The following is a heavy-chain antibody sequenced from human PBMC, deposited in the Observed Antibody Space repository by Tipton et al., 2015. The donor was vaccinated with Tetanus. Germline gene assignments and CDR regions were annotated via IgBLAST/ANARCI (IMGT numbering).Heavy chain of an antibody. J-gene: IGHJ6*03. CDR3: ARSEQQLVRGYYYYYYMDV. CDR1: GGSMNSGGYY. Sequence: TLSLTCTVSGGSMNSGGYYWTWIRHLPGKGLEWMGYIDFSGSTSYNPSLKSRLTISADTSKNLFSLKLSSVTAADTAVYYCARSEQQLVRGYYYYYYMDVWGKGTTVTVSS. D-gene: IGHD6-13*01. V-gene: IGHV4-31*03. CDR2: IDFSGST.